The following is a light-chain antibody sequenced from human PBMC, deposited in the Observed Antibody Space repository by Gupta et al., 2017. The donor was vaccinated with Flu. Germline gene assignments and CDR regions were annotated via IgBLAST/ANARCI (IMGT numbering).Light chain of an antibody. Sequence: SYLLPQPPSVSVPPRQTASITCGGNDISTKSVHWYQQKPGHAPALVLYDDRIRHSGVPERFSGSNPGNPATLTITKVDTGDEADYYCQVWDSSSDHPVFGGGTKLTVL. V-gene: IGLV3-21*02. CDR2: DDR. CDR3: QVWDSSSDHPV. J-gene: IGLJ3*02. CDR1: DISTKS.